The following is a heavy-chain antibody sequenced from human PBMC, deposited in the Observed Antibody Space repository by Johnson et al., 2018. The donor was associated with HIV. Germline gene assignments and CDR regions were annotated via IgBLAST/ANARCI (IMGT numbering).Heavy chain of an antibody. D-gene: IGHD6-19*01. CDR2: ISYDGSNK. V-gene: IGHV3-30-3*01. CDR1: GFTFSNHH. Sequence: QVQLVESGGGLVQPGGSLRLSCAVSGFTFSNHHMTWVRQAPGKGLEWVALISYDGSNKYYADSVKGRFTISRDNSKNTLYLQMNSLRAEDTAVYYCARDRWLGDAFDIWGQGTMVTVSS. J-gene: IGHJ3*02. CDR3: ARDRWLGDAFDI.